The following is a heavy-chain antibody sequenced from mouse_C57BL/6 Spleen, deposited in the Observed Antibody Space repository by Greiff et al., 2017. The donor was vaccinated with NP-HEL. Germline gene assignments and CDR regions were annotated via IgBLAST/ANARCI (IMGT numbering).Heavy chain of an antibody. D-gene: IGHD2-5*01. Sequence: QVQLQQSGPELVKPGASVKISCKASGYAFSSSWMNWVKQRPGKGLEWIGRIYPGDGDTNYNGKFKGKATLTADKSSSTAYMQLSSLTSEDSAVYFCAIYSNYGDFDYWGQGTTLTVSS. CDR2: IYPGDGDT. CDR1: GYAFSSSW. CDR3: AIYSNYGDFDY. V-gene: IGHV1-82*01. J-gene: IGHJ2*01.